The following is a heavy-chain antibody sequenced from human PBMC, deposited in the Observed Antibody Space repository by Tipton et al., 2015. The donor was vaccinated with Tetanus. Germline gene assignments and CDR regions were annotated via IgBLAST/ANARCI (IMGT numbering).Heavy chain of an antibody. J-gene: IGHJ4*02. Sequence: TLSLTCTVSGGSISSGDYYWSWIRRPPGKGPEWIGYVYSTATTYYNPSLKSRVTISVDTSKNQFSLKLTSVTAADTAVYYCARGEAYGDYPAMYFFDNCGQGTLLTVSS. V-gene: IGHV4-30-4*01. CDR1: GGSISSGDYY. CDR2: VYSTATT. D-gene: IGHD4-17*01. CDR3: ARGEAYGDYPAMYFFDN.